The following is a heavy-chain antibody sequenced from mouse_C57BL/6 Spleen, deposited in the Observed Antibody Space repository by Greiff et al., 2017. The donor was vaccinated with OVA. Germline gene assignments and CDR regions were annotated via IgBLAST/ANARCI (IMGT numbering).Heavy chain of an antibody. CDR1: GYTFTSDW. CDR3: ARFDSNYDYFDY. J-gene: IGHJ2*01. Sequence: VQLQQPGAELVMPWASVKLSCKASGYTFTSDWLHWVKQRPGQGLEWIGEIDPSDSYTNYNQKFKGKSTLTVDKSSSTAYMQLSSLTSEDSAVYYCARFDSNYDYFDYWGQGTTLTVSS. CDR2: IDPSDSYT. D-gene: IGHD2-5*01. V-gene: IGHV1-69*01.